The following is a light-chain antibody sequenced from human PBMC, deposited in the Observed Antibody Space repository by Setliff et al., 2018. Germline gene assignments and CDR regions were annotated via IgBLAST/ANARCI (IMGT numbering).Light chain of an antibody. CDR2: DVS. Sequence: QSVLTQPPSASGSPGQSVTISCTGTSIYFGRYDYVSWYQQYPGEAPKLLIYDVSKRPSGVSGRFSGSKSGTTASLTISALRTEDEADYYCSSYTSNSVLGIFGGGTKVTVL. J-gene: IGLJ2*01. V-gene: IGLV2-14*03. CDR3: SSYTSNSVLGI. CDR1: SIYFGRYDY.